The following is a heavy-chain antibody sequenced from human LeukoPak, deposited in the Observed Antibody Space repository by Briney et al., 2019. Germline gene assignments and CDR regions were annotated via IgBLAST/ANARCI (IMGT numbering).Heavy chain of an antibody. D-gene: IGHD3-10*01. CDR2: IYSDDGT. V-gene: IGHV3-53*01. CDR3: ARELFGSGSCPDY. J-gene: IGHJ4*02. Sequence: WGSLRLSCAASGFSVSGNYMTWVRQAPGKGLDWVSVIYSDDGTYYADSVKGRFTISRDNSKNTVYLQMNSLRAEDTAVYYCARELFGSGSCPDYWGQGTLVTVSS. CDR1: GFSVSGNY.